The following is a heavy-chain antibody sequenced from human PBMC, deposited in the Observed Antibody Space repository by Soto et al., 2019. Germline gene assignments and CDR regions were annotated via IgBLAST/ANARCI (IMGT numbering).Heavy chain of an antibody. V-gene: IGHV4-30-4*01. CDR2: IYYSGGT. CDR1: GGSISSGDFY. CDR3: ARVQLASRDAFDI. Sequence: PSENLSPTGTFSGGSISSGDFYWIWIPQPPGKGLEWIGYIYYSGGTYYTPSLQSRVIISVDTSKNRFSLKLSSVTAADTAVYYCARVQLASRDAFDIWGQGTMVTVSS. J-gene: IGHJ3*02. D-gene: IGHD6-13*01.